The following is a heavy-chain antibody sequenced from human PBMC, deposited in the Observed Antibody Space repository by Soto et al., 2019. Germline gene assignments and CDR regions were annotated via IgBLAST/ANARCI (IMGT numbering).Heavy chain of an antibody. D-gene: IGHD4-4*01. Sequence: QVQLQQWGAGLLKPSETLSLTCAVYGGSFSGYYWSWIRHPPGKGLEWIGEINHSGSTNYNPSLNSRVTISVDTSKNQFSLKLSSVTAADTTVYYCARGGRTTSFDYWGQGTLVTVSS. CDR3: ARGGRTTSFDY. CDR1: GGSFSGYY. J-gene: IGHJ4*02. CDR2: INHSGST. V-gene: IGHV4-34*01.